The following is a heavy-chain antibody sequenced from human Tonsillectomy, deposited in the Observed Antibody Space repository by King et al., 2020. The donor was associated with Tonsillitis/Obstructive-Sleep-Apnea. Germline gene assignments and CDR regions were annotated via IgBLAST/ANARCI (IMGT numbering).Heavy chain of an antibody. CDR1: GGSISSSNW. D-gene: IGHD6-19*01. CDR2: IYHCGST. Sequence: QLQESGPGLVKPSGTLSLTCAVSGGSISSSNWWSWVRQPPGKGLEGIGEIYHCGSTNYNPSLQSRVTISVDKSKNQFSLKLGPVTAAATAVYYCARVGIAVAGYFDYWGQGTLVTVSS. J-gene: IGHJ4*02. CDR3: ARVGIAVAGYFDY. V-gene: IGHV4-4*02.